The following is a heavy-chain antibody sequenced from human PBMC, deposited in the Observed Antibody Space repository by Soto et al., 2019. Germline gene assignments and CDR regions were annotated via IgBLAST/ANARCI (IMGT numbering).Heavy chain of an antibody. D-gene: IGHD4-4*01. Sequence: GGFLRLSCAASGFTFSSYGMHWVRQAPGKGLEWVAVIWYDGSNKYYADSVKGRFTISRDNSKNTLYLQMNSLRAEDTAVYYCARENLYSNYLVVLPDDYYYYGMDVWGQGTTVTVSS. V-gene: IGHV3-33*01. J-gene: IGHJ6*02. CDR1: GFTFSSYG. CDR2: IWYDGSNK. CDR3: ARENLYSNYLVVLPDDYYYYGMDV.